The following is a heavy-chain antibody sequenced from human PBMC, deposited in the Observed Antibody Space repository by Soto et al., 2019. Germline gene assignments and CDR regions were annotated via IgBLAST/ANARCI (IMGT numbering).Heavy chain of an antibody. CDR1: GFTFSSYG. D-gene: IGHD3-10*01. CDR2: IWYDGSNK. V-gene: IGHV3-33*06. CDR3: AKDGSITINGHFDY. Sequence: QVQLVESGGGVVQPGRSLRLSCAASGFTFSSYGMHWVRQAPGKGLEWVAVIWYDGSNKYYADSVKGRFTISRDNSKNTLYLQMNSLRAEDTAVYYCAKDGSITINGHFDYWGQGTLVTVSS. J-gene: IGHJ4*02.